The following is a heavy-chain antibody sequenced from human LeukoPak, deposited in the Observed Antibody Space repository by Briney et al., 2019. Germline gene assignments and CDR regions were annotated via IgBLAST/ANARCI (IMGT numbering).Heavy chain of an antibody. J-gene: IGHJ4*02. V-gene: IGHV3-53*01. CDR3: ASKIYRDYDSASFDY. D-gene: IGHD4-17*01. CDR2: IYSGGST. CDR1: GFTVSSNY. Sequence: PGGSLSLSCAASGFTVSSNYMSWVRQAPGPGLEWVSVIYSGGSTYYADSVKGRFTISRDNSNNTLYLQMNSLRAEDTAVYYCASKIYRDYDSASFDYWGQGTLVTVSS.